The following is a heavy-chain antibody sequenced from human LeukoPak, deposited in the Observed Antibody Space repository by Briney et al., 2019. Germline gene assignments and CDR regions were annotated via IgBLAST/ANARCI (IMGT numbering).Heavy chain of an antibody. CDR3: ARASLCSSTSCYSGDWFDP. CDR1: GGSISSYY. J-gene: IGHJ5*02. Sequence: PSETLPLTCTVSGGSISSYYWSWIRQPPGKGLEWIGYIYYSGSTNYNPSLKSRVTISVDTSKNQFSLKLSSVTAADTAVYYCARASLCSSTSCYSGDWFDPWGQGTLVTVSS. CDR2: IYYSGST. V-gene: IGHV4-59*01. D-gene: IGHD2-2*01.